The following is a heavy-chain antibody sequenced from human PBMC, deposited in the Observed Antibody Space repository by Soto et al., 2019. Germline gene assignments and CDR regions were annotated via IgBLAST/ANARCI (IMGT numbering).Heavy chain of an antibody. Sequence: PGGSMRPSCAASGFTFSSYAMTWVRQAPGKGLEWVSVISGSGGSSYYAASVKGRFTIPRDKSKNTLFLQMNGRRAEDTAVYYCAKVTKRAAAGRHEYYKYGMDVWGQGTTVTVSS. CDR2: ISGSGGSS. V-gene: IGHV3-23*01. D-gene: IGHD6-13*01. CDR1: GFTFSSYA. CDR3: AKVTKRAAAGRHEYYKYGMDV. J-gene: IGHJ6*02.